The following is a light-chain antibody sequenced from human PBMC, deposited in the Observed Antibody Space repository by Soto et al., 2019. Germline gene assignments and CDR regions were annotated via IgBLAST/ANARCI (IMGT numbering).Light chain of an antibody. Sequence: QSVLTQPASASGTPGQRVTLSCSGSSSNIGSNAVNWYQQLPETAPKLLIHSNNDRPSGVPGRFSGARSGTSAFLVISGLQSADEADFYCAAWDDSLNGSVFGGGTKLTVL. V-gene: IGLV1-44*01. CDR2: SNN. CDR1: SSNIGSNA. J-gene: IGLJ2*01. CDR3: AAWDDSLNGSV.